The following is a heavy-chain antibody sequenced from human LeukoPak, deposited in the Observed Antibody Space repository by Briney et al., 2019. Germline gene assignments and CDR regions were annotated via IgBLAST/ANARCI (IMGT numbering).Heavy chain of an antibody. J-gene: IGHJ4*02. CDR3: ARGIAVADTGFFDY. V-gene: IGHV3-66*01. Sequence: GGSLRLSCAASGFTVSSNYMTWVRQAPGNGLGGVSVIYSGGSTYYADSVKGRFTIYRDNSKSTLYLQMNSLRVEDTAVYYCARGIAVADTGFFDYWGQGTLVTVSS. D-gene: IGHD6-19*01. CDR2: IYSGGST. CDR1: GFTVSSNY.